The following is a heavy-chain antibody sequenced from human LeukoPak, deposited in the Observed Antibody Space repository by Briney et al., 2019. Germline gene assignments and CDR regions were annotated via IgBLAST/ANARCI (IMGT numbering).Heavy chain of an antibody. J-gene: IGHJ3*02. V-gene: IGHV3-7*05. CDR1: GFTFRSYW. Sequence: GGSLRLSCAVSGFTFRSYWMSWVRQAPGKGLEWVANIKQDGSEKYYVDSVKGRFTTSRDNARNSLHLQMNSLRAEDTAVYYCSRWGTYSSSWLGAFDIWGQGTMVTVSS. CDR3: SRWGTYSSSWLGAFDI. CDR2: IKQDGSEK. D-gene: IGHD6-13*01.